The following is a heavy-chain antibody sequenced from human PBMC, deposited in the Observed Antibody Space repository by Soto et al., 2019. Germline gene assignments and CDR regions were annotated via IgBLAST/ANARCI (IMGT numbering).Heavy chain of an antibody. CDR2: IYWDDDK. Sequence: QITLKESGPTLVEPTQTLTLTCTFSGFSLSTSGVGVGWIRQSPGKDLECLALIYWDDDKRDSPSLKRSLTIIKDTSKNQVVLTMTNVDPVDPATWYCSHLSRYDANQNAFDIWGQWTMVTVSS. CDR3: SHLSRYDANQNAFDI. J-gene: IGHJ3*02. V-gene: IGHV2-5*02. D-gene: IGHD3-16*01. CDR1: GFSLSTSGVG.